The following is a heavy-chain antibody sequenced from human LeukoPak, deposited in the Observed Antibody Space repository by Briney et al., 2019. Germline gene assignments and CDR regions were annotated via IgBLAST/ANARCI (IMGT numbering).Heavy chain of an antibody. Sequence: SVKVSCKASGGTFSSYTISWVRQAPGQGLEWMGRIIPILGIANYAQKFQGRVTITADKSTSTAYMELSSLRSEDTAVYYCARVRDCNSTSCYTYYYYGMDVWGQGTTVTVSS. D-gene: IGHD2-2*01. CDR3: ARVRDCNSTSCYTYYYYGMDV. CDR1: GGTFSSYT. J-gene: IGHJ6*01. CDR2: IIPILGIA. V-gene: IGHV1-69*02.